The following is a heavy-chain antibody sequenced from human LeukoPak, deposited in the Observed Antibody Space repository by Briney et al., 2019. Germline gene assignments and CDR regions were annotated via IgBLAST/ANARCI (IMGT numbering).Heavy chain of an antibody. V-gene: IGHV3-48*04. D-gene: IGHD6-6*01. CDR1: GYTFSSYS. Sequence: HTGGSLRLSCAASGYTFSSYSMNWVRQAPGKGLEWVSYISSSSSTIYYADSVKGRFTISRDNAKNSLYLQMNSLRAEDTAVYYCARGSSSQGGYYYYYMDVWGKGTTVTVSS. CDR3: ARGSSSQGGYYYYYMDV. CDR2: ISSSSSTI. J-gene: IGHJ6*03.